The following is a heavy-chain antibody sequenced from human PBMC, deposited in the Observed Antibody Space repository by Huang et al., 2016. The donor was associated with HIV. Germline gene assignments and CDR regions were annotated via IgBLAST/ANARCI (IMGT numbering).Heavy chain of an antibody. D-gene: IGHD6-19*01. J-gene: IGHJ1*01. CDR1: GFIFSNYG. Sequence: QVQLVESGGGVVQPGRSLRLSCAASGFIFSNYGMHWVRRAPGKGLELVALISYDGSNKYYTDSVKGRFSISRDNSKNTLYLQMNSLRAEDTAVYYCALKGDSSGWEYFRHWGQGTLVTVSS. V-gene: IGHV3-30*03. CDR2: ISYDGSNK. CDR3: ALKGDSSGWEYFRH.